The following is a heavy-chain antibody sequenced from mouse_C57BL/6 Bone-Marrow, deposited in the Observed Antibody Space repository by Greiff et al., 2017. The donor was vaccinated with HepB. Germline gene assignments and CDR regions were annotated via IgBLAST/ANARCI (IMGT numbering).Heavy chain of an antibody. V-gene: IGHV5-6*02. CDR3: ARRITTVVATKYFDV. D-gene: IGHD1-1*01. J-gene: IGHJ1*03. CDR2: ISSGGSYT. Sequence: EVKLMESGGDLVKPGGSLKLSCAASGFTFSSYGMSWVRQTPDKRLEWVATISSGGSYTYYPDSVKGRFTISRDNAKNTLYLQMSSLKSEDTAMYYRARRITTVVATKYFDVWGTGTTVTVSS. CDR1: GFTFSSYG.